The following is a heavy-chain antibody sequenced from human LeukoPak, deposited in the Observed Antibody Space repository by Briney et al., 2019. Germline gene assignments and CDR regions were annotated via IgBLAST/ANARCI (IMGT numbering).Heavy chain of an antibody. CDR3: ARDQTPYDGERFVY. CDR1: GFTFSSYW. V-gene: IGHV3-7*01. Sequence: GGSLRLSCAASGFTFSSYWMSWVRQAPGKGLEWVANIKQDGSEKYYVDSVKGRFTISRDNAKNSLYLQMNSLRAEDTAVYYCARDQTPYDGERFVYWGQGTLVTVSS. D-gene: IGHD3-22*01. J-gene: IGHJ4*02. CDR2: IKQDGSEK.